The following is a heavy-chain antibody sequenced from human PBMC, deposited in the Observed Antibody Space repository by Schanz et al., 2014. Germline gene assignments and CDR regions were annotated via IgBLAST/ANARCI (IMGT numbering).Heavy chain of an antibody. CDR1: GFTFRSYW. V-gene: IGHV3-7*01. D-gene: IGHD1-26*01. CDR2: IRQDVRAK. J-gene: IGHJ6*02. CDR3: ARGLIVGDGQHFYFSYGLDV. Sequence: EVQLVESGGGLVQPGGSLRVSCAASGFTFRSYWMNWVRQAPGRGLEWVANIRQDVRAKYYVDSVKGRFTISRDNIASSLFLQMNSLRAEDSAVYYCARGLIVGDGQHFYFSYGLDVWGQGTTVTVSS.